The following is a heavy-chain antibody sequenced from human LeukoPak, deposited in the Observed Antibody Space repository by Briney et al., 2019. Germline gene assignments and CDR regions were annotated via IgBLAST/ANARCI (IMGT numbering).Heavy chain of an antibody. CDR1: GFTFSSFW. Sequence: GGSLRLSCAASGFTFSSFWMGWVRQAPGKGLEWVAAIPQDGRAQYYVDSVKGRFTISRDNAKNSLYLQMNSLSAGDTAVYYCARDDSPLYGSGGFDPWGQGTLVTVSS. CDR2: IPQDGRAQ. D-gene: IGHD3-10*01. J-gene: IGHJ5*02. CDR3: ARDDSPLYGSGGFDP. V-gene: IGHV3-7*01.